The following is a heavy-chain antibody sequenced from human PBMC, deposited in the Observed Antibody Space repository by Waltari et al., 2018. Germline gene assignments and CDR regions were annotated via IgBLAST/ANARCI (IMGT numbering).Heavy chain of an antibody. V-gene: IGHV3-30*09. Sequence: QVQLVESGGGVVQPGGSLRLSCVAPDFTFSDYSLHWVRQAPGQGLGWVSVISSDGDSERYEDSVKGRFAISRDNPGNTVYLQMNDLRAEDTGVYYCARDKEDRVDYWGQGILVSVSS. J-gene: IGHJ4*02. CDR3: ARDKEDRVDY. CDR1: DFTFSDYS. D-gene: IGHD3-22*01. CDR2: ISSDGDSE.